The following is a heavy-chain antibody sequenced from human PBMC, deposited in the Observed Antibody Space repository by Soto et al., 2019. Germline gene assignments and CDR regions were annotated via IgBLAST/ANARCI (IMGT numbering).Heavy chain of an antibody. Sequence: PSETLSLTYTVSGGSINSDGYYWSWIRQHPEKGLEWVGYINYRGTTYYNPSLESRLTISVETSKKQFSLQLTSVIAADTALYYCARESYSFGRAFDIWGHGTLVTVSS. CDR3: ARESYSFGRAFDI. V-gene: IGHV4-31*03. J-gene: IGHJ4*01. D-gene: IGHD5-18*01. CDR2: INYRGTT. CDR1: GGSINSDGYY.